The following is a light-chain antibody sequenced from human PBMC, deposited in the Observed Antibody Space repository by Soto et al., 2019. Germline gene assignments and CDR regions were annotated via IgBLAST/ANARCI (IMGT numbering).Light chain of an antibody. V-gene: IGLV2-14*01. CDR3: SSYTSGSTVV. J-gene: IGLJ2*01. CDR2: EVN. Sequence: QSALTQPASVSGSPGQSITISCTGTSSNIGAYDYVSWYQQHPGKAPKLMIYEVNNRPSGISNRFSASKSGNTASLTISGLQAEDEADYYCSSYTSGSTVVFGGGTKVTVL. CDR1: SSNIGAYDY.